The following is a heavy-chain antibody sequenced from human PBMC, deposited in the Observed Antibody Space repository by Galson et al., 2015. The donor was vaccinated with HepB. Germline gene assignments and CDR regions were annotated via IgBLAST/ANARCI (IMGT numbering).Heavy chain of an antibody. V-gene: IGHV3-23*01. CDR1: GFTFGSHA. CDR2: ISGPGGTT. Sequence: SLRLSCAASGFTFGSHAMSWVRQGPGKGLERVSAISGPGGTTYFADSVKGRFSISRDNSKNTLFLQMNSLRVEDTAVYYCAKDLGITVAGDFDYWGQGTLVTVSS. CDR3: AKDLGITVAGDFDY. J-gene: IGHJ4*02. D-gene: IGHD6-19*01.